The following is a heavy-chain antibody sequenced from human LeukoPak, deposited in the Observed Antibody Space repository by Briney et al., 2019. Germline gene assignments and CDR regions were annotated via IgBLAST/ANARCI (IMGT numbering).Heavy chain of an antibody. D-gene: IGHD2-15*01. V-gene: IGHV3-11*04. CDR3: ASPRRGYCSGGSCYFLYFQH. CDR2: ISSSGSTI. Sequence: PGGSLRLSCAASGFTFSDYYMSWIRQAPGKGLEWVSYISSSGSTIYYADSVKGRFTISGDNAKNSLYLQMNSLRAEDTAVYYCASPRRGYCSGGSCYFLYFQHWGQGTLVTVSS. J-gene: IGHJ1*01. CDR1: GFTFSDYY.